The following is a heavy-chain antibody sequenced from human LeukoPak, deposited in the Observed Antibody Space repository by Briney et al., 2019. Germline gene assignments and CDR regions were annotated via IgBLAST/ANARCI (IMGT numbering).Heavy chain of an antibody. D-gene: IGHD5-18*01. CDR2: IIPIFGTA. V-gene: IGHV1-69*01. Sequence: SVKVSCKASGGTFSRYAISWVRQAPGQGLEWMGGIIPIFGTANYAQKFQGRVTITADESTSTAYTELSSLRSEDTAVYYCARGGYSFNWFDPWGQGTLVTVSS. J-gene: IGHJ5*02. CDR3: ARGGYSFNWFDP. CDR1: GGTFSRYA.